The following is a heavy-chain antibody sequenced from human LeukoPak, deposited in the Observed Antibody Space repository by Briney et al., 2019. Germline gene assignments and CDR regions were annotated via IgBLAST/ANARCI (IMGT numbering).Heavy chain of an antibody. D-gene: IGHD3-10*01. J-gene: IGHJ4*02. Sequence: GGSLRLSCAASGFTFSSYGMHWVRQAPGKGLEWVAVISYDGSNKYYADSVKGRFTISRDNSKNTLYLQMNSLRSEGTAVYYCAKYASGLAELYYFDYWGQGTLVTVSS. CDR2: ISYDGSNK. V-gene: IGHV3-30*18. CDR1: GFTFSSYG. CDR3: AKYASGLAELYYFDY.